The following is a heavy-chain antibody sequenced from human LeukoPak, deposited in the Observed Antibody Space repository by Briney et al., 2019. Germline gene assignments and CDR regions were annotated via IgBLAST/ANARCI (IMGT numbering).Heavy chain of an antibody. CDR2: ISGSGGST. D-gene: IGHD3-10*01. Sequence: GGSLRLSCAASGFTFSSYAMSWVRQAPGKGLEWVSAISGSGGSTYYADSVKGRFTISRDNSKNTLYLQMNSLRAEDTAVYYCAKDRKVRGDPSRHGMDVWGQGTTVTVSS. CDR1: GFTFSSYA. V-gene: IGHV3-23*01. CDR3: AKDRKVRGDPSRHGMDV. J-gene: IGHJ6*02.